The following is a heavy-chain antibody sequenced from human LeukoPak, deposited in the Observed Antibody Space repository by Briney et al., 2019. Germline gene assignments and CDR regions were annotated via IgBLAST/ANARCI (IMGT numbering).Heavy chain of an antibody. CDR1: GYTFTDYY. CDR3: ARAVTYSSGWYGAYNWFDP. CDR2: INPNSGGT. V-gene: IGHV1-2*02. Sequence: ASVKVSCKASGYTFTDYYMHWVRQAPGQGLEWMGWINPNSGGTNYAQKFQGRVTMTRDTSISTAYMELSRLRSDDTAVYYCARAVTYSSGWYGAYNWFDPWGQGTLVTVSS. D-gene: IGHD6-19*01. J-gene: IGHJ5*02.